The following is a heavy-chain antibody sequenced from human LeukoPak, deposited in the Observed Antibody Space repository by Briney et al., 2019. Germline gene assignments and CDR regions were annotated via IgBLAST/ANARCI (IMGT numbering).Heavy chain of an antibody. V-gene: IGHV4-39*01. D-gene: IGHD4-11*01. J-gene: IGHJ4*02. CDR2: IYYTGST. CDR1: GGSISRRDCY. CDR3: ARQTTVTTPFDY. Sequence: SDTLSLTCTVSGGSISRRDCYWDWIRQPPGKGLEWIGTIYYTGSTASTPSLKSRVTISVDTSKNQFSLKLSSVTAADTAVYYCARQTTVTTPFDYWGQGTLVTVSS.